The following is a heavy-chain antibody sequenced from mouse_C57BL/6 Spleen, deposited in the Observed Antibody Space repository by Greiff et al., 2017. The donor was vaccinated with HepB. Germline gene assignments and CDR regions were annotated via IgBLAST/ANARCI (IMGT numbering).Heavy chain of an antibody. CDR1: GYTFTDYN. CDR3: ARPYYYGSSYFDY. CDR2: INPNNGGT. Sequence: EVKLVESGPELVKPGASVKMSCKASGYTFTDYNMHWVKQSHGKSLEWIGYINPNNGGTSYNQKFKGKATLTVNKSSSTAYMELRSLTSEDSAVYYCARPYYYGSSYFDYWGQGTTLTVSS. V-gene: IGHV1-22*01. D-gene: IGHD1-1*01. J-gene: IGHJ2*01.